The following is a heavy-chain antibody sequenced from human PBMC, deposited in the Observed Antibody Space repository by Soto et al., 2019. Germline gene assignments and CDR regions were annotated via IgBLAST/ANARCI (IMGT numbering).Heavy chain of an antibody. V-gene: IGHV1-69*13. D-gene: IGHD2-15*01. Sequence: SVKVSCKASGGTFSSYAISWVRQAPGQGLEWMGGIIPIFGTANYAQKFQGRVTITADESSSTAYMELSSLRSEDTAVYYCARPNIVVVVAATRPQYYYGMDVWGQGTTVTVSS. CDR1: GGTFSSYA. J-gene: IGHJ6*02. CDR2: IIPIFGTA. CDR3: ARPNIVVVVAATRPQYYYGMDV.